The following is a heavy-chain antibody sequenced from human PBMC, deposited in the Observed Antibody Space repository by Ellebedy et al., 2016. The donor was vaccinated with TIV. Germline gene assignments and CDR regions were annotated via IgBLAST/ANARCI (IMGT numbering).Heavy chain of an antibody. CDR3: VRDLEGIAVTGTVY. D-gene: IGHD6-13*01. CDR1: GFTFSSYT. CDR2: ISSSSSTI. J-gene: IGHJ4*02. V-gene: IGHV3-48*02. Sequence: GESLKISCAASGFTFSSYTMNWFRQAPGKGLEWVSYISSSSSTIYYADSVKGRFTISRDNAKNSLYLQMNSLRDEDTAVYYCVRDLEGIAVTGTVYWGQGTLVTVSS.